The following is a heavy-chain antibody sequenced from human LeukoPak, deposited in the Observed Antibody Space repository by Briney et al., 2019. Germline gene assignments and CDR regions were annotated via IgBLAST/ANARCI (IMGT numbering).Heavy chain of an antibody. V-gene: IGHV1-46*01. CDR1: GYTFTSYY. Sequence: GASVKVSCKASGYTFTSYYMHWVRQAPGQGLEWMGIINPSGGSTSYAQKFQGRVTMTRDMSTSTVYMELSSLRSEDTAVYYCARECGGGLSMDYDSSGYHFDYWGQGTLVTVSS. D-gene: IGHD3-22*01. CDR2: INPSGGST. CDR3: ARECGGGLSMDYDSSGYHFDY. J-gene: IGHJ4*02.